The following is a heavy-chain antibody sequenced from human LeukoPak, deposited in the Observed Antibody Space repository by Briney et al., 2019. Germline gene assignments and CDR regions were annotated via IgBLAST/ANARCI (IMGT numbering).Heavy chain of an antibody. CDR2: IYTSGST. V-gene: IGHV4-61*02. CDR1: SGSISSGSHD. D-gene: IGHD2-2*01. CDR3: ARGHRGYCTSTSCDAFDI. Sequence: SQTLSLTCTVSSGSISSGSHDRRWIRQPAGRGLEWVGRIYTSGSTNYNPSLKTRTTISVDTSKNQFSVKLNSVTAADAVVYYCARGHRGYCTSTSCDAFDIWGQGTMVTVSS. J-gene: IGHJ3*02.